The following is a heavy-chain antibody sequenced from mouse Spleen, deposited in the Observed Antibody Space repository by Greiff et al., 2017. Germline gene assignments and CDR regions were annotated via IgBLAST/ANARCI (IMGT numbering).Heavy chain of an antibody. V-gene: IGHV14-4*01. J-gene: IGHJ4*01. Sequence: VQLQQSGAELVRPGASVKLSCTASGFNIKDDYMHWVKQRPEQGLEWIGWIDPENGDTEYASKFQGKATITADTSSNTAYLQLSSLTSEDTAVYYCTTPSTMITGGDAMDYWGQGTSVTVSS. D-gene: IGHD2-4*01. CDR2: IDPENGDT. CDR3: TTPSTMITGGDAMDY. CDR1: GFNIKDDY.